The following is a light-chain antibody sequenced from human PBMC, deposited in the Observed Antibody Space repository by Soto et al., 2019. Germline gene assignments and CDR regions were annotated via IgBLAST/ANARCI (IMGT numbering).Light chain of an antibody. V-gene: IGLV1-51*01. J-gene: IGLJ3*02. CDR1: TSNIGKNY. CDR2: DNN. CDR3: GTWDSSLSAGM. Sequence: HSVLTQPPSVSAAPGQNVTISCSGRTSNIGKNYVCWYQQLPGTAPKLLIYDNNKRPSEISDRFSGSKSGTSATLAITGLQTGDEADYYCGTWDSSLSAGMFGAGTKLTVL.